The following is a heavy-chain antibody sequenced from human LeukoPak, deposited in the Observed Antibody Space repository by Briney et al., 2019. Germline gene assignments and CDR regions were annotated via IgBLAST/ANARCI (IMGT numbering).Heavy chain of an antibody. D-gene: IGHD3-22*01. J-gene: IGHJ4*02. CDR1: GITLSNYG. CDR3: AKRGVVIRVILVGFHKEAYYFDS. Sequence: GGALRDSRPVSGITLSNYGMSWVGQAAGRGLEGVAGMSDSGGRTMYAASVKGSFNISGDNPKNTLYLQMNSLRAEDKAVYFCAKRGVVIRVILVGFHKEAYYFDSWGQGALVTVSS. CDR2: MSDSGGRT. V-gene: IGHV3-23*01.